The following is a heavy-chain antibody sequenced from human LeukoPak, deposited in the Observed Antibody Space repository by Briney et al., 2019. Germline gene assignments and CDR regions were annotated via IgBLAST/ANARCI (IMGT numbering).Heavy chain of an antibody. CDR1: GFTFSSYA. CDR3: AKVPVAGTDYFDY. CDR2: ISGSGGST. D-gene: IGHD6-19*01. Sequence: PTGGSLRLSCAASGFTFSSYAMSWVRQAPGKGLEWVSAISGSGGSTYYADSVKGRFTISRDNSKNTLYLQMNSLRAEDTAVYYCAKVPVAGTDYFDYWGQGTLVTVSS. V-gene: IGHV3-23*01. J-gene: IGHJ4*02.